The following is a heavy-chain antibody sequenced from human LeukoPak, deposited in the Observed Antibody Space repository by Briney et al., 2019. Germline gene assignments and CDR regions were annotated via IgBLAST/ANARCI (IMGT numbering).Heavy chain of an antibody. V-gene: IGHV1-69*05. CDR2: IIPIFGTA. CDR3: AREWGYSYGSQNYYYYYMDV. Sequence: GSSVKVSCEASGGTFSSYAISWVRQAPGQGLEWMGGIIPIFGTANYAQKFQGRVTITTDESTSTAYMELSSLRSEDTAVYYCAREWGYSYGSQNYYYYYMDVWGKGTTVTVSS. CDR1: GGTFSSYA. D-gene: IGHD5-18*01. J-gene: IGHJ6*03.